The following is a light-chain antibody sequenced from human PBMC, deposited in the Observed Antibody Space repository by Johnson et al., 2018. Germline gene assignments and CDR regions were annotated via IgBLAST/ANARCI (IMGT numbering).Light chain of an antibody. J-gene: IGLJ1*01. Sequence: QSVLTQPPSVSAAPGQKVTISCSGSSSNIGNNYVYWYQQLPGTAPTLLIYENNKRPSGIPDRFSGSESGTSATLGITGLQTGDEADYYCGTWDSSLSAGNVFGTGTKVTVL. CDR1: SSNIGNNY. V-gene: IGLV1-51*02. CDR3: GTWDSSLSAGNV. CDR2: ENN.